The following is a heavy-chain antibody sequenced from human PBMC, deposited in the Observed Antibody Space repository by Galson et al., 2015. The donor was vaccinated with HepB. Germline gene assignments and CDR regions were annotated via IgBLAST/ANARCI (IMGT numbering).Heavy chain of an antibody. CDR2: ISSSSSYI. J-gene: IGHJ2*01. CDR1: GFTFSSYS. Sequence: SLRLSCAASGFTFSSYSMNWVRQAPGKGLEWVSSISSSSSYIYYADSVKGRFTISRDNAKNSLYLQMNSLRAEDTAVYYCARDLYSSGFYWYFDLWGRGTLV. D-gene: IGHD6-19*01. CDR3: ARDLYSSGFYWYFDL. V-gene: IGHV3-21*01.